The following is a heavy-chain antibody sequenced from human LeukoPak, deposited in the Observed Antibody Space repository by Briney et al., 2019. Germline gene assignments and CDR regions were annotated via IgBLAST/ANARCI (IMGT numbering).Heavy chain of an antibody. J-gene: IGHJ4*02. CDR3: ARVREYQLLYGWYYFDY. CDR2: ISAYNGNT. V-gene: IGHV1-18*01. Sequence: ASVKVSCKTSGYSFSNYTIVWVRQAPGRRLEWMGWISAYNGNTNYAQKLQGRVTMTTDTSTSTAYMELRSLRSDDTAVYYCARVREYQLLYGWYYFDYWGQGTLVTVSS. D-gene: IGHD2-2*02. CDR1: GYSFSNYT.